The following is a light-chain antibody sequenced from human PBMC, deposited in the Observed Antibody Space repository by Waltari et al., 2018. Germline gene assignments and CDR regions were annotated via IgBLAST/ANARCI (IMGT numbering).Light chain of an antibody. V-gene: IGKV3-20*01. J-gene: IGKJ4*01. CDR3: QQFHTSPRT. CDR1: KSVSNNF. CDR2: SAS. Sequence: EIVLTQSPGTLSLSPGDRATLSCRASKSVSNNFLAWYQQRPGQTPRLLIYSASSRATGIPGSFSGRGSGTDFTLTITRLEPEDAAVYYCQQFHTSPRTFGGGTKVEVK.